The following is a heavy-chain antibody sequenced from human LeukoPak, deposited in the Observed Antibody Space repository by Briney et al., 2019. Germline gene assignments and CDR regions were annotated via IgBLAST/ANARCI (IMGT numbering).Heavy chain of an antibody. CDR3: ARPTTVTTISADAFDI. V-gene: IGHV3-11*04. Sequence: GGSLRLSCAASGFTFTDYYMTWIRQAPGKGLEWVSYISSSGSTIYYADSVKGRFTISRDNAKNSLYLQMNSLRAEDTAVYYCARPTTVTTISADAFDIWGQGTMVTVSS. J-gene: IGHJ3*02. CDR1: GFTFTDYY. CDR2: ISSSGSTI. D-gene: IGHD4-17*01.